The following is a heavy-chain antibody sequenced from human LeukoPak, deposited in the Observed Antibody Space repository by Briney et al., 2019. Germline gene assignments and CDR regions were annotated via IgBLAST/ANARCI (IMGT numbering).Heavy chain of an antibody. J-gene: IGHJ6*02. CDR1: GYTFTSYG. V-gene: IGHV1-18*01. CDR2: ISAYKGDT. CDR3: ARGRSSSWHNYYYYYGMDV. D-gene: IGHD6-13*01. Sequence: GASVKVSCKASGYTFTSYGISWVRQAPGQGLEWMGWISAYKGDTNYAQKPQGRVTMTTDTSTSTAYMELRSLRSEDTAVYYCARGRSSSWHNYYYYYGMDVWGQGTAVTVSS.